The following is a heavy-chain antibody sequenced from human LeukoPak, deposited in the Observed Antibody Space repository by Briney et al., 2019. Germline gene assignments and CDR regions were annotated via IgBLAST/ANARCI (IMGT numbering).Heavy chain of an antibody. CDR2: ISSDGSNK. CDR3: ARGHSSSSYSRQDY. CDR1: GFTFSSYG. Sequence: PGGSLRLSCAASGFTFSSYGMHWVRQAPGKGLEWVAVISSDGSNKYYADSVKGRFTVSRDNSKNTVYLHMNSLRAEDTALYYCARGHSSSSYSRQDYWGQGALVTVSS. J-gene: IGHJ4*02. V-gene: IGHV3-30*03. D-gene: IGHD6-13*01.